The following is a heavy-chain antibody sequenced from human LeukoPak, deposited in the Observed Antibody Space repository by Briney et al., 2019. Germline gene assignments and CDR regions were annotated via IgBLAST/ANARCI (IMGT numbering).Heavy chain of an antibody. V-gene: IGHV4-34*01. Sequence: SETLSLTCAVYGGSSSGYYWSWIRQPPGKGLEWIGEINHSGSTNYNPSLKSRVTISVDTSKNQFSLKLSSVTAADTAVYYCAREVRGCCSSTSCYRRYYGMDVWGQGTTVTVSS. CDR3: AREVRGCCSSTSCYRRYYGMDV. CDR2: INHSGST. D-gene: IGHD2-2*02. CDR1: GGSSSGYY. J-gene: IGHJ6*02.